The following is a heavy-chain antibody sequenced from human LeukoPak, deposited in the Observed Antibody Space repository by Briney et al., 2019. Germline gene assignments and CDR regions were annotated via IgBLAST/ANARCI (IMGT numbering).Heavy chain of an antibody. Sequence: SETLSLTCAVYGGSFSGYYWSWIRQPPGKGLEWIGEINHSGSTYYNPSLKSRVTISVDTSKNQFSLKLSSVTAADTAVYYCARGGSHQYYYDSSGYYYWGQGTLVTVSS. CDR3: ARGGSHQYYYDSSGYYY. CDR1: GGSFSGYY. J-gene: IGHJ4*02. D-gene: IGHD3-22*01. V-gene: IGHV4-34*01. CDR2: INHSGST.